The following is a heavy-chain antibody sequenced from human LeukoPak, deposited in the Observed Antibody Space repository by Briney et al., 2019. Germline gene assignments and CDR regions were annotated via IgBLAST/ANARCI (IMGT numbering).Heavy chain of an antibody. Sequence: PGGSLRLSCAASGFTFDAYGMSWVRQAPGKGLEWVSGINWNGGSTGYADSVKGRFTISRDNAKNSLYLQMNSLRAEDTALYYCARVHQGGGSCYSICAVGAFDIWGQGTMVTVSS. J-gene: IGHJ3*02. CDR2: INWNGGST. V-gene: IGHV3-20*04. CDR3: ARVHQGGGSCYSICAVGAFDI. D-gene: IGHD2-15*01. CDR1: GFTFDAYG.